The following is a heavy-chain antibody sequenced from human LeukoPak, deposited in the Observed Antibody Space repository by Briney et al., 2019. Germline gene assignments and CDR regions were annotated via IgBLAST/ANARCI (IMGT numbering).Heavy chain of an antibody. CDR3: ARVPLTGVVAATTPAGY. V-gene: IGHV3-21*01. CDR1: GFTFSSYS. D-gene: IGHD2-15*01. J-gene: IGHJ4*02. Sequence: PGGSLRLSCAASGFTFSSYSMNWVRQAPGKGLEWVSSISSSSSYIYYADSVKGRFTISRDNAKNSLYLQMNSLRAEDTAVYYCARVPLTGVVAATTPAGYWGQGTLVTVSS. CDR2: ISSSSSYI.